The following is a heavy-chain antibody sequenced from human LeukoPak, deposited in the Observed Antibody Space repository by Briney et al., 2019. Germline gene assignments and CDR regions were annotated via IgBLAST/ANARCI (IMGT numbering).Heavy chain of an antibody. CDR2: IYYSGST. V-gene: IGHV4-59*01. Sequence: SETLSLTCTVSGGSISGFYWGWIRQPAGKGLEWIGNIYYSGSTNYNPSLKSRVTISVDTSKNQFSLKLSSVTAADTAVYYCTRGSIAYYYMDVWGKGTTVTISS. CDR1: GGSISGFY. CDR3: TRGSIAYYYMDV. J-gene: IGHJ6*03. D-gene: IGHD3-22*01.